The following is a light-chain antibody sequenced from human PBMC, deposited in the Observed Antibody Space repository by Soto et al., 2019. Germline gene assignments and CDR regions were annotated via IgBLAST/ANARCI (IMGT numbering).Light chain of an antibody. Sequence: IVWTQSPASLSLSPGESATLSCRASQDVTTYLAWYQQTPGQAPWLFIYDTFNRASGVPDRFSGTGSGRVFSLTIRAVAPEDSAVYYCQQRSSWPLTFGGWAKVDIK. CDR2: DTF. CDR3: QQRSSWPLT. V-gene: IGKV3-11*02. J-gene: IGKJ4*01. CDR1: QDVTTY.